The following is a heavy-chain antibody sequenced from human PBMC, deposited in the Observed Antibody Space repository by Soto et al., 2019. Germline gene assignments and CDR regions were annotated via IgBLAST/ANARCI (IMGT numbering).Heavy chain of an antibody. CDR2: ITSSGSYI. Sequence: EVQLVESGGGLVKPGGSLRLSCAASGFTFINYSMNWVRQAPGKGLEWVSSITSSGSYIYYADSVKGRFTISRDNAKNSLALQMNSLRAEDTAVYYCASDHDFIMSGWFDPWGQGTLVTVSS. D-gene: IGHD3-3*01. CDR3: ASDHDFIMSGWFDP. CDR1: GFTFINYS. V-gene: IGHV3-21*02. J-gene: IGHJ5*02.